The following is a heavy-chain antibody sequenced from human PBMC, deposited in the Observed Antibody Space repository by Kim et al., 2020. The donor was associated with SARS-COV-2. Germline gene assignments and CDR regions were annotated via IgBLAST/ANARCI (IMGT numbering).Heavy chain of an antibody. Sequence: GGSLRLSCEASGFTFSGYPMSWVRQAPGKGLEWVSTISGGGSSTYYADSVKGRFTISRDNSKNTLYLQMNSLRAEDTAVYYCAKDLTGAGIYFDYWGQGT. CDR2: ISGGGSST. CDR1: GFTFSGYP. J-gene: IGHJ4*02. CDR3: AKDLTGAGIYFDY. D-gene: IGHD2-8*02. V-gene: IGHV3-23*01.